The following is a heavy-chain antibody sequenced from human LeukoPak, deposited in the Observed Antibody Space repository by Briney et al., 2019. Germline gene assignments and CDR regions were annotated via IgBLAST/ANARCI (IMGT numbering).Heavy chain of an antibody. J-gene: IGHJ4*01. CDR3: ARDGTAAGLYFDL. CDR1: GFTFSSYS. CDR2: MKQDGGEK. V-gene: IGHV3-7*01. Sequence: PGGSLRLSCAASGFTFSSYSMNWVRQAPGKGLEWVASMKQDGGEKSYVDSVKSRFTISRDNAKNSLYLQMSSLRAEDTAVYYCARDGTAAGLYFDLWGQGTPVTVSS. D-gene: IGHD6-13*01.